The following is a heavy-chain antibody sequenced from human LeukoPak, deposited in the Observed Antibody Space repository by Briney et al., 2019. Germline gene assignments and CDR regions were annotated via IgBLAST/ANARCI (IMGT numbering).Heavy chain of an antibody. D-gene: IGHD6-13*01. V-gene: IGHV1-18*01. CDR2: ISAYNGNT. Sequence: ASVKVSCKASGYTFTSYGIRWVRQAPGQGLEWMGWISAYNGNTNYAQKLQGRVTMTTDTSTSTAYMELRGLRSDDTAVYYCARDSWGQQLMITYYYYYGMDVWGQGTTVTVSS. J-gene: IGHJ6*02. CDR1: GYTFTSYG. CDR3: ARDSWGQQLMITYYYYYGMDV.